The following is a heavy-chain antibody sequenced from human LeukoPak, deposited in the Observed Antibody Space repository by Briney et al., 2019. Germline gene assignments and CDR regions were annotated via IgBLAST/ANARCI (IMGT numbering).Heavy chain of an antibody. Sequence: PGGSLRLSCAASGFTFSSYAVSWVRQAPGKGLEWVAVISYDGSNKYYADSVKGRFTISRDNSKNTLYLQMNSLRAEDTAVYYCARDGAAAGTIAAFDIWGQGTMVTVSS. CDR3: ARDGAAAGTIAAFDI. CDR2: ISYDGSNK. J-gene: IGHJ3*02. CDR1: GFTFSSYA. D-gene: IGHD6-13*01. V-gene: IGHV3-30-3*01.